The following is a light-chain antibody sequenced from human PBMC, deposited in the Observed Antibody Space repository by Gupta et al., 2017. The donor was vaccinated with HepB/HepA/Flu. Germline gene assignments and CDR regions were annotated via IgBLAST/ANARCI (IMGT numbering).Light chain of an antibody. V-gene: IGKV3-11*01. Sequence: EIVLTQSPATLSLSPGERATLSCRASQSVSSYLAWYQQKPGQAPRLLIYDASNRANGIPDTFTGSGSVTDFTLTSISRVTEDFAVYFWRHRGNFFTFGPGTKVDIK. J-gene: IGKJ3*01. CDR3: RHRGNFFT. CDR2: DAS. CDR1: QSVSSY.